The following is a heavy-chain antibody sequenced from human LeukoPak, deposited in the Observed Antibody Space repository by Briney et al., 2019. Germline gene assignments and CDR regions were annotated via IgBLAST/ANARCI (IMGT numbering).Heavy chain of an antibody. CDR2: ISGSGGST. J-gene: IGHJ4*02. CDR3: AKDRSWNDVTIDY. V-gene: IGHV3-23*01. D-gene: IGHD1-1*01. CDR1: GFTFSSYA. Sequence: GGSLRLSCAASGFTFSSYAMSWVRQAPGKGLEWVSAISGSGGSTYYADSVKGRFTISRDNSKNTLYLQMHSLRAEDTAVYYCAKDRSWNDVTIDYWGQGTLVTVSS.